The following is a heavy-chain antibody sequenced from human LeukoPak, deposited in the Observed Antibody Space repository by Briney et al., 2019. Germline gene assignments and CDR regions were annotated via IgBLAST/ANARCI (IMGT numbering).Heavy chain of an antibody. Sequence: SVKVSCKASGGTFCSYAISWVRQAPGQGLEWMGGIIPIFGTANYAQKFQGRVTITADESTSTAYMELSSLRSEDTAVYYCARERYYDSSGLLDYWGQGTLVTVSS. V-gene: IGHV1-69*13. J-gene: IGHJ4*02. D-gene: IGHD3-22*01. CDR1: GGTFCSYA. CDR3: ARERYYDSSGLLDY. CDR2: IIPIFGTA.